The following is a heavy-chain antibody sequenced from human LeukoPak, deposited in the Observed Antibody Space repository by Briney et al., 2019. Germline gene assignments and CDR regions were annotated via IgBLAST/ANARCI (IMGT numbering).Heavy chain of an antibody. CDR2: ISYDGSNK. J-gene: IGHJ6*04. V-gene: IGHV3-30*04. D-gene: IGHD3-10*01. CDR3: AKDKGYYGSGSYGYYYGMDV. Sequence: GGSLRLSCAASGFTLRDYAMHWVRQAPGKGLEWVAVISYDGSNKYYADSVKGRFTISRDNSKNTLYLQMNSLRAEDTAVYYCAKDKGYYGSGSYGYYYGMDVWGKGTTVTVSS. CDR1: GFTLRDYA.